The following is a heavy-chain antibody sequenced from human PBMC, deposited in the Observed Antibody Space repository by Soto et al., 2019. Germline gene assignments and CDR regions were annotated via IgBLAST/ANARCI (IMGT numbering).Heavy chain of an antibody. D-gene: IGHD3-16*01. CDR3: ARGGRGPGAN. Sequence: QVQLVQSGAEVKKPGSSVKVSCKASGGTFSSYTISWVRQAPGQGLEWMGRIIPILGIANYAQKFQGRVTIPADKSTSQACMEVSSLRSEDTDVYYCARGGRGPGANWGQGTLVTVSS. CDR1: GGTFSSYT. V-gene: IGHV1-69*02. CDR2: IIPILGIA. J-gene: IGHJ4*02.